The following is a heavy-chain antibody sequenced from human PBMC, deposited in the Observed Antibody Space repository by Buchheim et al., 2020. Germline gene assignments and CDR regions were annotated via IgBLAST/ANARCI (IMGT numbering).Heavy chain of an antibody. D-gene: IGHD1-1*01. V-gene: IGHV4-34*01. J-gene: IGHJ4*02. Sequence: QVQLQQWGAGLLKPSETLSLTCAVYGGSFSGYYWSWIRQPPGKGLEWIGEINHSGSTNYNPSLKSRVTISVDTSKNQFSLKLSSVTAADTAVYYCARGRRRLGVELERRGAFDYWGQGTL. CDR1: GGSFSGYY. CDR3: ARGRRRLGVELERRGAFDY. CDR2: INHSGST.